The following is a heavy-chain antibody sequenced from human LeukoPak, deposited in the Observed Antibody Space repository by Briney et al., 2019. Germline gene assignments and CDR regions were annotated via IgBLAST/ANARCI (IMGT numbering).Heavy chain of an antibody. D-gene: IGHD1-26*01. J-gene: IGHJ3*02. V-gene: IGHV4-39*07. Sequence: SETLSLTCTVSGGSISSSSYYWGWIRQPPGKGLEWIGSIYYSGSTYYNPSLKGRVTISVDTSKNQFSLKLSSVTAADTAVYYCARDRIRGTIEEWEPDPFDIWGQGTMVTVSS. CDR2: IYYSGST. CDR3: ARDRIRGTIEEWEPDPFDI. CDR1: GGSISSSSYY.